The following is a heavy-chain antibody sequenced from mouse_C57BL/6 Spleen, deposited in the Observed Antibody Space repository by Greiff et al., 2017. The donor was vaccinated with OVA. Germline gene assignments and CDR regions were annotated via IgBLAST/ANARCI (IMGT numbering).Heavy chain of an antibody. CDR3: ARANWDWDFDV. V-gene: IGHV5-17*01. Sequence: EVQLVESGGGLVKPGGSLKLSCAASGFTFSDYGMHWVRQAPEKGLEWVAYISSGSSTIYYADTVKGRFTISRDNAKNTLFLQMTSLRAEDTAMDYCARANWDWDFDVWGTGTTVTVSA. CDR1: GFTFSDYG. J-gene: IGHJ1*03. D-gene: IGHD4-1*01. CDR2: ISSGSSTI.